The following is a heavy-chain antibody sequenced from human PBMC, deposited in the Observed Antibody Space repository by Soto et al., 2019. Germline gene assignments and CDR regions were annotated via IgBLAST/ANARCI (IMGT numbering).Heavy chain of an antibody. V-gene: IGHV5-51*01. CDR1: GYSFSTYW. D-gene: IGHD6-19*01. J-gene: IGHJ6*02. CDR2: IYPGDSDT. CDR3: ARTAGAFLDSGWGLVANGMDV. Sequence: EVQLVQSGAEVKKPGESLQISCKGSGYSFSTYWIAWVRQMPGKGLEWMGIIYPGDSDTRYSPSFQGQVTISADKSISTAHLQWSSLKASDTAMYYCARTAGAFLDSGWGLVANGMDVWGQGTTVTVSS.